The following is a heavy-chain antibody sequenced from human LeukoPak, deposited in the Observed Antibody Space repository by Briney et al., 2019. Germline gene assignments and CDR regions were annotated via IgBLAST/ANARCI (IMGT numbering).Heavy chain of an antibody. CDR2: IGTAGDT. CDR3: ARGGNRYCSGGSCSMFDS. CDR1: GFTFSSYD. D-gene: IGHD2-15*01. Sequence: PGGSLRLSCAASGFTFSSYDMHWVRQATGKGLEWVSAIGTAGDTYYPGSVKGRFTISRENAKNSLYLQMNRLRAGDTAVYYCARGGNRYCSGGSCSMFDSWGQATLVTVSS. V-gene: IGHV3-13*01. J-gene: IGHJ5*01.